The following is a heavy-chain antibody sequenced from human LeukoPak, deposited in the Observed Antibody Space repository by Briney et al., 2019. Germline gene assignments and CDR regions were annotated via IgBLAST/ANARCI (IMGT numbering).Heavy chain of an antibody. CDR3: ARRRISGSYDAKGRYFDY. J-gene: IGHJ4*02. D-gene: IGHD1-26*01. V-gene: IGHV4-59*12. CDR2: IYYTGST. CDR1: GGSISGYY. Sequence: SETLSLTCTVSGGSISGYYWSWIRQSPGKGLESIGYIYYTGSTNYNPSLKSRVTISVDTSKNQFSLKLSSVTAADTAVYYCARRRISGSYDAKGRYFDYWGQGTLVTVSS.